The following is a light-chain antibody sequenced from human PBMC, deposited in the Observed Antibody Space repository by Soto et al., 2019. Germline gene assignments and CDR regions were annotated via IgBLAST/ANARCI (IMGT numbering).Light chain of an antibody. CDR1: QSISSD. CDR3: QQIYIIPIT. V-gene: IGKV1-39*01. CDR2: AAS. Sequence: DIQMTQSPFSLSASVADRVTITCRTSQSISSDLNWYQQKERKAPKLLIYAASSLQSGVPSRFSGSGSGTHFTLTIISLQPEDFATYYCQQIYIIPITFGQGTRLEIK. J-gene: IGKJ5*01.